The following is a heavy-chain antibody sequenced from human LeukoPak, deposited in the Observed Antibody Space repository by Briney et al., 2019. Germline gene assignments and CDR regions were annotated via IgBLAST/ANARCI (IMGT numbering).Heavy chain of an antibody. CDR1: GYTFTGYY. V-gene: IGHV1-2*02. J-gene: IGHJ4*02. CDR2: INPNSGGT. CDR3: ARDRGVGVLRYFEWPSGY. D-gene: IGHD3-9*01. Sequence: ASVKVSCKTSGYTFTGYYMHWVRQAPGQGLEWMGWINPNSGGTNYAQKFQGRVTMTRDTSISTAYMELSRLRSDDTAVYYCARDRGVGVLRYFEWPSGYWGQGTLVTVSS.